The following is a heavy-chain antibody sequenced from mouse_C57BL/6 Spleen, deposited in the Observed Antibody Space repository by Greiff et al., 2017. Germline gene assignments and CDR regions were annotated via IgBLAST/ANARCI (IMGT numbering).Heavy chain of an antibody. CDR1: GYTFTSYW. V-gene: IGHV1-50*01. CDR2: IDPSDSYT. Sequence: VQLQQPGAELVKPGASVKLSCKASGYTFTSYWMQWVKQRPGQGLEWIGEIDPSDSYTNYNQKFKGKATLTVDPSASTAYMQLSSRTSEDSAVYYWARRGLTHCYFEVWGTGTTVTVSS. J-gene: IGHJ1*03. CDR3: ARRGLTHCYFEV. D-gene: IGHD2-4*01.